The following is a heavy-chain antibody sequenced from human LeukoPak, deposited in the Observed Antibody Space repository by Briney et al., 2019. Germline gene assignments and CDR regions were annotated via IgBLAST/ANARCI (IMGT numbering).Heavy chain of an antibody. CDR2: INPSGGTT. D-gene: IGHD5-18*01. J-gene: IGHJ4*02. CDR3: TRDVNTAMVFDY. Sequence: ASVKVSCKASVYTFTSYYMHWVRQAPGQGLEWMGIINPSGGTTNYAQKSQGRVTMTRDTSTSTVYMELSSLRSDDTAVYYCTRDVNTAMVFDYWGQGTLVTVSS. CDR1: VYTFTSYY. V-gene: IGHV1-46*01.